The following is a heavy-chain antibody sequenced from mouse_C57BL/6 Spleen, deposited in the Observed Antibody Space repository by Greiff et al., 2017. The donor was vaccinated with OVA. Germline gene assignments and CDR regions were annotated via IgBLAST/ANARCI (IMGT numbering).Heavy chain of an antibody. D-gene: IGHD4-1*02. Sequence: EVKLVESGGGLVQPKGSLKLSCAASGFSFNTYAMNWVRQAPGKGLEWVARIRSKSNNYATYYADSVKDRFTISRDDSESMLYLQMNNLKTEDTAMYYCGRHQLGYCDYWGQGTTLTVSS. J-gene: IGHJ2*01. CDR3: GRHQLGYCDY. CDR2: IRSKSNNYAT. CDR1: GFSFNTYA. V-gene: IGHV10-1*01.